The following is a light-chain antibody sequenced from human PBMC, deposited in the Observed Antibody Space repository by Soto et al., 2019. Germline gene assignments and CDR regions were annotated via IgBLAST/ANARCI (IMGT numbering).Light chain of an antibody. CDR2: DAS. Sequence: DIQMTQSPSTLSPSVGDKVTITCRASQTISFWLAWYQQKPGKAPKLLIYDASSLESGGTSRFRGSGSGTEFTLTISSLQPDDFATYYCQQYHSSPYTFGQGTKLEIQ. V-gene: IGKV1-5*01. CDR3: QQYHSSPYT. CDR1: QTISFW. J-gene: IGKJ2*01.